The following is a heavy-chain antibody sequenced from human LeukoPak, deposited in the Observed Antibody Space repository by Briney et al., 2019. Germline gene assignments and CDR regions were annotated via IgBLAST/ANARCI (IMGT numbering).Heavy chain of an antibody. CDR3: ARDSWDSSLDAFDI. J-gene: IGHJ3*02. Sequence: PSETLSLTCTVSGGSISSNDYYWSWIRQHPGKGLEWIGYIYYSGTTYYNPSLKSRVTISVDTSKNQFSLKLSSVTAADTAVYYCARDSWDSSLDAFDIWGQGTMVTVSS. CDR1: GGSISSNDYY. CDR2: IYYSGTT. D-gene: IGHD6-6*01. V-gene: IGHV4-31*03.